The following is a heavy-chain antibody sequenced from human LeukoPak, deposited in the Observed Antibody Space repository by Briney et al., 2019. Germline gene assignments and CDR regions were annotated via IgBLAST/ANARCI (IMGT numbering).Heavy chain of an antibody. CDR1: GGSISSYY. CDR3: ARRLVGDTYMIPE. V-gene: IGHV4-4*07. Sequence: SETLSLTCTVSGGSISSYYWSWIQQPAGKGLEWIGHIFTSGNANYNPSLKSRVTMSVDTPKNEFSLKLSSVTAADTAVYYCARRLVGDTYMIPEWGQGTLVTVSA. J-gene: IGHJ4*02. D-gene: IGHD3-10*01. CDR2: IFTSGNA.